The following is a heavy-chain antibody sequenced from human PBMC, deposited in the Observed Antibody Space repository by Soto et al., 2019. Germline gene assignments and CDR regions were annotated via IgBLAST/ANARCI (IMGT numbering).Heavy chain of an antibody. CDR2: FDPEDGET. CDR1: GYTLTELS. J-gene: IGHJ4*02. V-gene: IGHV1-24*01. CDR3: ATGYPRYFDWLLSY. Sequence: WASVKVSCKVSGYTLTELSMHWVRQAPGKGLEWMGGFDPEDGETIYAQKFQGRVTMTEDTSTDTAYMELSSLRSEDTAVYYCATGYPRYFDWLLSYWGQGTLVTVSS. D-gene: IGHD3-9*01.